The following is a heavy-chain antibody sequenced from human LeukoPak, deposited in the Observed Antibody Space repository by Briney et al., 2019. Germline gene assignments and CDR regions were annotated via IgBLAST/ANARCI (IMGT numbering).Heavy chain of an antibody. J-gene: IGHJ4*02. V-gene: IGHV3-21*01. CDR3: ARAAGFYDSSGYYAFDLDY. CDR2: ISSSSSYI. CDR1: GFTFSSYS. Sequence: GGSLRLSCAASGFTFSSYSMNWVRQAPRKGLEWVSSISSSSSYIYYADSVKGRFTISRDNAKNSLYLQMNSLRAEDTAVYYCARAAGFYDSSGYYAFDLDYWGQGTLVTVSS. D-gene: IGHD3-22*01.